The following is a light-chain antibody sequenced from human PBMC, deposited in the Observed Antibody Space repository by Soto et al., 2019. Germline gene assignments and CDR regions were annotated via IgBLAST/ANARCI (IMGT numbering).Light chain of an antibody. CDR1: SSDIGGYKY. J-gene: IGLJ1*01. Sequence: QCARTQPASVSGSRGQSVPISCTGTSSDIGGYKYVSWYQHHPGKVPQLIIYEVNNRPSGVSNRFSGSKSGNTASLTISGLQAEDEAVYYCSSYSSGSTLGVFGGGTKVTVL. CDR3: SSYSSGSTLGV. CDR2: EVN. V-gene: IGLV2-14*01.